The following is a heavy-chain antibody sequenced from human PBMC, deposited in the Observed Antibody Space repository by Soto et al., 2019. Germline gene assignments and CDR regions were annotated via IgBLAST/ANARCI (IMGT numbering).Heavy chain of an antibody. CDR1: GYTFTSYG. V-gene: IGHV1-18*01. Sequence: ASVKVSCKASGYTFTSYGISWVRQAPGQRLEWMGWSSGYNGNTNYAQKLQGRVTMTTDTSTSTAYMELRSLRFDDTAVYYCARDKGAYCGGDCYSTWFDPWGQGTLVTVSS. D-gene: IGHD2-21*02. CDR3: ARDKGAYCGGDCYSTWFDP. J-gene: IGHJ5*02. CDR2: SSGYNGNT.